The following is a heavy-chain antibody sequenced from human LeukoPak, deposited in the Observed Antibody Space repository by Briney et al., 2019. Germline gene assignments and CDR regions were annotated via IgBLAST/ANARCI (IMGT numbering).Heavy chain of an antibody. CDR3: ARTSVVTLDFQH. Sequence: SETLSLTCTVSGGSISSSSYYWGWIRQPPGKGLEWVGSIYYSGSTYYNPSLKSRVTISVDTSKNQFSLKLSSVTAADTAVYYCARTSVVTLDFQHWGQGTLVTVSS. V-gene: IGHV4-39*07. D-gene: IGHD4-23*01. CDR2: IYYSGST. CDR1: GGSISSSSYY. J-gene: IGHJ1*01.